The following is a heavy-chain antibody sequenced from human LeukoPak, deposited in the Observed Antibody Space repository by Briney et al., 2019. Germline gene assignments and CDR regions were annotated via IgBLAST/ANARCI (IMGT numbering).Heavy chain of an antibody. CDR1: GGSISSGSYY. CDR2: IYTSGST. J-gene: IGHJ4*02. Sequence: SQTLSLTCTVSGGSISSGSYYWSWIRQPAGRGLEWIARIYTSGSTNYNPSLKSRVTISVDTSKNQFSLKLSSVTAADTAVYYCARGHIAAALFDYWGQGTLVTVSS. CDR3: ARGHIAAALFDY. V-gene: IGHV4-61*02. D-gene: IGHD6-13*01.